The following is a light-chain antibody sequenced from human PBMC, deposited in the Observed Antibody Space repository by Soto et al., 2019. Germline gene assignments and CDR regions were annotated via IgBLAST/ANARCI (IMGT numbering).Light chain of an antibody. Sequence: QSALTQPASVSGSHGPSITISCTGTSSEVGAYNFVSWYQHHPGTAPKLMIYEVSNRPSGASNRFSGSKSGNTASLTISGLQTEDEADYYCYSYRGSNAWVFGGGTKLTVL. CDR2: EVS. J-gene: IGLJ3*02. V-gene: IGLV2-14*01. CDR1: SSEVGAYNF. CDR3: YSYRGSNAWV.